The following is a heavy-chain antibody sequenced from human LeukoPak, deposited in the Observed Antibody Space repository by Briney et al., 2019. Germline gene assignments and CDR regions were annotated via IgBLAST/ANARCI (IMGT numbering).Heavy chain of an antibody. CDR1: GFTFSDYY. CDR3: ASDSCGYFGP. J-gene: IGHJ5*02. Sequence: PGGSLRLSCAASGFTFSDYYMNWLRQAPGRGPEWVSYISNSGDAKYYADSVKGRFTISRDNAKNSVYLEMNSLRAEDTAVYYCASDSCGYFGPWGQGTLVTVSS. D-gene: IGHD3-22*01. CDR2: ISNSGDAK. V-gene: IGHV3-11*01.